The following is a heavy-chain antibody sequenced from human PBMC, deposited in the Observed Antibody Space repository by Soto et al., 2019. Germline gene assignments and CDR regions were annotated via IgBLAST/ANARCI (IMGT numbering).Heavy chain of an antibody. D-gene: IGHD2-15*01. CDR2: INPDNGNT. V-gene: IGHV1-3*01. Sequence: QVQLVQSGAEVKKPGASVKISCKASGYTFTRYTMNWVRQAPGQRLECMGWINPDNGNTKSSQKFQDRVIITRDRSASTAYIDLSSLRSEDTAVSYCARGIATGQLDPWGQGTLVTVAS. CDR3: ARGIATGQLDP. CDR1: GYTFTRYT. J-gene: IGHJ5*02.